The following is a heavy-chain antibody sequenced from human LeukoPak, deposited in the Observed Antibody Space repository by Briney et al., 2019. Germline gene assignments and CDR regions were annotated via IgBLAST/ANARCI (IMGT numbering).Heavy chain of an antibody. CDR2: ISGSGGRT. D-gene: IGHD4-17*01. Sequence: GGSLRLSCAASGFTFSGHAMNWVRQAPGKGLEWVSGISGSGGRTYYADSVKGRFTISRDNSKNTLYLQMNSLRAEDTAVYYCAKDQYGEAFDIWGPGTMVTVSS. V-gene: IGHV3-23*01. CDR1: GFTFSGHA. CDR3: AKDQYGEAFDI. J-gene: IGHJ3*02.